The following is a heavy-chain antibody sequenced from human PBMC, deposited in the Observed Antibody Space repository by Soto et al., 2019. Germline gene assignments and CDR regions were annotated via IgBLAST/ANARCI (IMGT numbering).Heavy chain of an antibody. CDR1: GLTFSSYS. V-gene: IGHV3-21*01. CDR2: ISSSSSYI. D-gene: IGHD5-18*01. Sequence: PGGYLRLSCAASGLTFSSYSMNCVRQAPGKGLEWVSSISSSSSYIYYADSVKGRFTISRDNAKNSLYLQMNSLRAEDTAVYYCARVSLGHRYGFFVFRGPGTLVTVSS. CDR3: ARVSLGHRYGFFVF. J-gene: IGHJ4*02.